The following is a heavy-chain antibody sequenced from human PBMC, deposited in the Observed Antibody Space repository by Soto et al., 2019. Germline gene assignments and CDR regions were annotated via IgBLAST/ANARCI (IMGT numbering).Heavy chain of an antibody. CDR3: AADTTNPSVSDY. CDR1: GFTFTSSA. CDR2: IVVGSGNT. J-gene: IGHJ4*02. D-gene: IGHD2-8*01. V-gene: IGHV1-58*01. Sequence: ATSMKVSCKASGFTFTSSAVQGVRQARGQRLEWIGWIVVGSGNTNYAQKFQEGVTITSDMSTSTAYMELSSLRSEDTAVYYCAADTTNPSVSDYWGPGTLVTVSS.